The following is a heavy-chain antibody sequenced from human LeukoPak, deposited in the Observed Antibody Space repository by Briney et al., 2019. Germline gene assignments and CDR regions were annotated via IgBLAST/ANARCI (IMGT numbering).Heavy chain of an antibody. CDR1: GFTFSSYA. CDR3: AKDRRETDYPDY. Sequence: GGSLRLSCAASGFTFSSYAMSWVRQAPGKGLEWVSAISGSGGSTYYADSVKGRFTISRDNSKNTLYLQMNSLRAEDTAAYYCAKDRRETDYPDYWGQGTLVTVSS. J-gene: IGHJ4*02. V-gene: IGHV3-23*01. D-gene: IGHD1-26*01. CDR2: ISGSGGST.